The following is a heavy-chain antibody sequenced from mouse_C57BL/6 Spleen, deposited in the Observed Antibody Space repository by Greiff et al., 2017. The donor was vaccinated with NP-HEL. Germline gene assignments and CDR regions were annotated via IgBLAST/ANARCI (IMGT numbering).Heavy chain of an antibody. CDR1: GYTFTDYY. CDR2: INPNNGGT. CDR3: ARYNYYGSSNRGFDY. D-gene: IGHD1-1*01. V-gene: IGHV1-26*01. J-gene: IGHJ2*01. Sequence: EVQLQQSGPELVKPGASVKISCKASGYTFTDYYMNWVKQSHGKSLEWIGDINPNNGGTSYNQKFKGKATLTVDKSSSTAYMELRSLTSEDSAVYYCARYNYYGSSNRGFDYWGQGTTLTVSS.